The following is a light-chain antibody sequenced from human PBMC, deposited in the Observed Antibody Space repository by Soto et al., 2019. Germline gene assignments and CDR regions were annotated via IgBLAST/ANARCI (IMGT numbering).Light chain of an antibody. Sequence: QSALTQPPSASGSPGQSVTISCTGASSDVGGYNYDSWYQQHPGKAPKVIIYEVSKRPSGVPDRFSGSKSGSTASLTVSGLQAEDEADYYCSSYAVTNIFVFGTGTKGTVL. CDR3: SSYAVTNIFV. J-gene: IGLJ1*01. CDR1: SSDVGGYNY. V-gene: IGLV2-8*01. CDR2: EVS.